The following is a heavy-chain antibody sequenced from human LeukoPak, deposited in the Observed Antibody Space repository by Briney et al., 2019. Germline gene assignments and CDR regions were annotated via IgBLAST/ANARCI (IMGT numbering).Heavy chain of an antibody. CDR3: ARVYAEDYYYYGMDV. CDR2: IKQDGSEK. J-gene: IGHJ6*04. Sequence: PGGSLRLSCAVSGFTSSSYWMSWVRQAPGKGLEWVANIKQDGSEKYYVDSVKGRFTISRDNAKNSLYLQMSSLRAEDTAVYYCARVYAEDYYYYGMDVWGKGTTVTVSS. CDR1: GFTSSSYW. V-gene: IGHV3-7*03. D-gene: IGHD3-16*01.